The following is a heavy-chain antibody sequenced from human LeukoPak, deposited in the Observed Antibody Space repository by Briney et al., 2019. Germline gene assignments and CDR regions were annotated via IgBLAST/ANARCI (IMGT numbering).Heavy chain of an antibody. Sequence: ASVKVSCKASGYTFANYDINWVRQATGQGLEWMGYMNPNSGNTGYAQKFQGRVTMTRNTSINTAYMELSSLRSEDTAVYYCVRHIAAADYFDPWGQGTLVTVSS. V-gene: IGHV1-8*01. J-gene: IGHJ5*02. D-gene: IGHD6-13*01. CDR2: MNPNSGNT. CDR3: VRHIAAADYFDP. CDR1: GYTFANYD.